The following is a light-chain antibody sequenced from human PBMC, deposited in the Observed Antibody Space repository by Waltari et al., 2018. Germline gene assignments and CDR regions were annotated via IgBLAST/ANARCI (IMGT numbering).Light chain of an antibody. CDR1: QSLVHSDGNTH. Sequence: DVVMTQSPLSLPVTPGQAASISCKSSQSLVHSDGNTHLNWFQQRPGQSPRRLIYMVSNRDSGVPDRFSGSGSGTDFTLKISRVEAEDVGVYYCMQGTHWPYTFGQGTKLDIK. CDR2: MVS. J-gene: IGKJ2*01. V-gene: IGKV2-30*02. CDR3: MQGTHWPYT.